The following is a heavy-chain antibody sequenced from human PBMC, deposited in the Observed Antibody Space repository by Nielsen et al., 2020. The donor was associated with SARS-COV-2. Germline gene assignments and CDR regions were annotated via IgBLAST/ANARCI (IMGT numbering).Heavy chain of an antibody. CDR2: DSRSGGNR. CDR1: GFTFSSYA. J-gene: IGHJ4*02. CDR3: AKVLYDSSGYLYCFDC. Sequence: GGSLRLSCASSGFTFSSYAMSWVRQAPGKGLEWVAGDSRSGGNRFYADSVKGRFTISRDDSKNTLYLQMNSLRAEDTALYFCAKVLYDSSGYLYCFDCWGQGTLVTVSS. D-gene: IGHD3-22*01. V-gene: IGHV3-23*01.